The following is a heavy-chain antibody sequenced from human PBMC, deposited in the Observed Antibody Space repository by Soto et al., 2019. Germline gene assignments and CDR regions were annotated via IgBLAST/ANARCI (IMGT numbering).Heavy chain of an antibody. CDR2: IYHSGRT. J-gene: IGHJ5*02. V-gene: IGHV4-4*02. D-gene: IGHD3-10*01. CDR3: AGYYGSGSYYLDWFDP. CDR1: GGSINSSNW. Sequence: QVQLQESGPGLVKPSGTLSLTCAVSGGSINSSNWWTWVRQPPGQGLEWIGEIYHSGRTNNNPSLKSRVTISIVTSKNQFSLKLASVTAADTAVYYCAGYYGSGSYYLDWFDPWGQGTLVTVSS.